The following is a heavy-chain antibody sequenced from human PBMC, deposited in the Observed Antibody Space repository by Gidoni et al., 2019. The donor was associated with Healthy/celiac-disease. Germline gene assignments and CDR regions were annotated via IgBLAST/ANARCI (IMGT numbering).Heavy chain of an antibody. Sequence: QVQLQESGPGLVKPSETLSLTCTVPGGSISSYYWSWIRQPPGKGLEWIGYIYYSGSTNYNPSLKSRVTISVDTSKNQFSLKLSSVTAADTAVYYCARVSGWTDFDYWGQGTLVTVSS. CDR1: GGSISSYY. J-gene: IGHJ4*02. CDR2: IYYSGST. CDR3: ARVSGWTDFDY. D-gene: IGHD6-19*01. V-gene: IGHV4-59*01.